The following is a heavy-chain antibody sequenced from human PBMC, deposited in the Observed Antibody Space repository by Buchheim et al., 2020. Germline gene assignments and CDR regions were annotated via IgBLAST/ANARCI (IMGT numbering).Heavy chain of an antibody. J-gene: IGHJ4*02. V-gene: IGHV3-74*01. CDR3: ASLAGATSQSDFDY. CDR1: GFTFSNYW. D-gene: IGHD1-26*01. Sequence: EVQLVESGGGLAQPGGSLRLSCAVSGFTFSNYWMHWVRQAPGKGLVWVARISSDGSNTDYADSVKGRFTISRDNARNTLTLQMNSLRAEDTAVYYCASLAGATSQSDFDYWGQG. CDR2: ISSDGSNT.